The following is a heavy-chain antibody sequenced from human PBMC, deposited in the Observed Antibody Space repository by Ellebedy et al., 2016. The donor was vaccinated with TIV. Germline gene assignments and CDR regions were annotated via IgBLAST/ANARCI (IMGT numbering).Heavy chain of an antibody. V-gene: IGHV1-18*01. CDR3: ARTAAAGTALGDY. D-gene: IGHD6-13*01. J-gene: IGHJ4*02. CDR1: GYTLTNYG. Sequence: AASVKVSCKASGYTLTNYGISWVRQAPGQGLEWMGWISGYNGDTNYAQQFQGRLTLTTDTSTSTAYMELRSLTSDDTAVYFCARTAAAGTALGDYWGQGTPVTVSS. CDR2: ISGYNGDT.